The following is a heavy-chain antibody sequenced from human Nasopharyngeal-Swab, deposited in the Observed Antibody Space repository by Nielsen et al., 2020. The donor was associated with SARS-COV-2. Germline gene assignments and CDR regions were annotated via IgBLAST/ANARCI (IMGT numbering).Heavy chain of an antibody. CDR1: GFTFRNYA. J-gene: IGHJ4*02. CDR3: GKDLGWFGEFLSD. V-gene: IGHV3-23*01. CDR2: INNFGDTT. Sequence: GESLKISCVASGFTFRNYAMGWVCQAPGKGLQWVSAINNFGDTTYYPDTVKGRFFISRDNSKNTVYLQMLNVRAEDTAVYFCGKDLGWFGEFLSDWGQGILVTVSS. D-gene: IGHD3-10*01.